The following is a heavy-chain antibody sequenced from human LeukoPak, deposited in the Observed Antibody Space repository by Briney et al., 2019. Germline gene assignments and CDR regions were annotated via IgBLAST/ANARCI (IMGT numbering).Heavy chain of an antibody. CDR1: GDSVSSNSAA. CDR3: ASQPYGDLYY. J-gene: IGHJ4*02. D-gene: IGHD4-17*01. CDR2: TYYRSKWYN. Sequence: SQTLSLTCAISGDSVSSNSAARNWIRQSPSRGLEWLGRTYYRSKWYNDYAVSVKSRITINPDTSKNQFSLKLSSVTAADTAVYYCASQPYGDLYYWGQGTLVTVSS. V-gene: IGHV6-1*01.